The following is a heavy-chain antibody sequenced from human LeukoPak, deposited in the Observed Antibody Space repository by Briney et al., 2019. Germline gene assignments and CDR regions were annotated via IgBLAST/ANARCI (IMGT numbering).Heavy chain of an antibody. CDR2: INSKSGGT. CDR3: AKDRMPVSSPRIYRFDP. Sequence: ASVKVSCKASVYTFTIYGISWVRQAPGQGLEWMGWINSKSGGTYYQQKFQGRVTMTRDTSINTAYMELSRLTFDDTAVYYCAKDRMPVSSPRIYRFDPWGQGTLVTVSS. D-gene: IGHD2-2*01. CDR1: VYTFTIYG. V-gene: IGHV1-2*02. J-gene: IGHJ5*02.